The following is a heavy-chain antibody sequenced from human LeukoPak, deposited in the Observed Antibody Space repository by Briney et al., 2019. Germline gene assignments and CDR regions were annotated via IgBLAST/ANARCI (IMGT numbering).Heavy chain of an antibody. J-gene: IGHJ6*02. V-gene: IGHV3-30*18. Sequence: PGGSLRLSCAASGFTFSSYGMHWVRQAPGKGLEWVAVISYDGSNKYYADSVKGRFTISRDNSKNTLYLQMNSLRAEDTAVYYCAKGVRYCSSTSCHYYYYYGMDVWGQGTTVTVSS. D-gene: IGHD2-2*01. CDR2: ISYDGSNK. CDR1: GFTFSSYG. CDR3: AKGVRYCSSTSCHYYYYYGMDV.